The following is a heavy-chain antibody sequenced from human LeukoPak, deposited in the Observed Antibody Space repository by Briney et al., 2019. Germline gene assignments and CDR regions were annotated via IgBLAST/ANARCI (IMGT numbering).Heavy chain of an antibody. CDR1: GYIFTNYG. D-gene: IGHD3-10*01. J-gene: IGHJ3*02. CDR3: TRPDYYLHDAFGI. V-gene: IGHV1-2*06. CDR2: INPNSGGT. Sequence: ASVRVSCKASGYIFTNYGISWVRQAPGQGLEWMGRINPNSGGTNYAQKFQGRVTMTRDTSIGTAYMELSRLRSDDTAVYYCTRPDYYLHDAFGIWGQGTMVTVSS.